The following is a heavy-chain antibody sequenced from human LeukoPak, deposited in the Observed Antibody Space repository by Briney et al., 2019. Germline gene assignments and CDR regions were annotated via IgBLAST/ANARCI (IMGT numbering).Heavy chain of an antibody. D-gene: IGHD3-22*01. CDR3: AKGRTVVRP. CDR1: GGSISSYY. V-gene: IGHV4-59*12. J-gene: IGHJ5*02. Sequence: SETLSLTCTVSGGSISSYYWSWIRQPPGKGLEWIGYIYYSGSTNYNPSLKSRVTISVDTSKNQFSLKLSSVTAADTAVYYCAKGRTVVRPWGQGTLVTVSS. CDR2: IYYSGST.